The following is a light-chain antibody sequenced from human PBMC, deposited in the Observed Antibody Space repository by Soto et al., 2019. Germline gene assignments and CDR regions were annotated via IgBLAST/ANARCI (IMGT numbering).Light chain of an antibody. Sequence: HSVLTPPRSASETPGRRVTISCSGSNSNVGSQTVNWYQQFPGKAPKLLIHTTNQRPSGVPDRFSGSKSGTSASLAISGLQSEDEAEYFCAAWDGSLNGYVFGTGTKVTVL. CDR1: NSNVGSQT. V-gene: IGLV1-44*01. CDR2: TTN. J-gene: IGLJ1*01. CDR3: AAWDGSLNGYV.